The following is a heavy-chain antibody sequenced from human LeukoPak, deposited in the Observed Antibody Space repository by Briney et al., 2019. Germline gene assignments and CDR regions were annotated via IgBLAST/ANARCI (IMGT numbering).Heavy chain of an antibody. CDR3: ARERSVDIVATIPYYFDY. J-gene: IGHJ4*02. CDR1: GFTFSSYG. V-gene: IGHV3-33*01. CDR2: IWYDGSNK. Sequence: GGSLRLSCAASGFTFSSYGMHWVRQAPGKGLEWVAVIWYDGSNKYYADSVKGRFTISRDNAKNSLYLQMNSLRAEDTAVYYCARERSVDIVATIPYYFDYWGQGTLVTVSS. D-gene: IGHD5-12*01.